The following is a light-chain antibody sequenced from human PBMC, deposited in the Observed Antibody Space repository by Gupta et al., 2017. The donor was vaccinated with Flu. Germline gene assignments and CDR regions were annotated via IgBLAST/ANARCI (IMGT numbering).Light chain of an antibody. V-gene: IGKV3-15*01. CDR2: GAS. CDR1: QSVSSN. J-gene: IGKJ3*01. CDR3: QQYNNWPPFT. Sequence: EGATLSCRASQSVSSNLAWYQQKPGQAPRLLIYGASTRATGIPARFSGSGSGTEFTLTISSLQSEDFAVYYCQQYNNWPPFTFGPGTKVDVK.